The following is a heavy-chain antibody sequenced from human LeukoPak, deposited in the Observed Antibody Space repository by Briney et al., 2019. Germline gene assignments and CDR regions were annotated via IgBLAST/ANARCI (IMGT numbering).Heavy chain of an antibody. CDR1: GFTFSSYA. J-gene: IGHJ4*02. Sequence: PGGSLRLSCAASGFTFSSYAMSWVRQAPGKGLEWVSAISGSGGSTYYADSVKGRFTISRDNAKNSLYLQMNSLRAEDTAVYYCAVTGWVNFDWLLYASEVSALDYWGQGTLVTVSS. CDR2: ISGSGGST. V-gene: IGHV3-23*01. D-gene: IGHD3-9*01. CDR3: AVTGWVNFDWLLYASEVSALDY.